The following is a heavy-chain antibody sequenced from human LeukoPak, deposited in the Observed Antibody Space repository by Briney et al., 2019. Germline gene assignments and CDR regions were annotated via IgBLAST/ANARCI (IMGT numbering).Heavy chain of an antibody. V-gene: IGHV4-4*07. CDR1: GVSISSYY. D-gene: IGHD3-16*01. CDR2: IYPSGGT. Sequence: SETLSLTCTVSGVSISSYYWGWIRQPAGKGLEWIARIYPSGGTNYNPSLKSRVTLSVDTSKNQFSLKLSSVTAADTAVYYCTRDRSLGELTTESPSFDSWGQGTLVTVSS. J-gene: IGHJ4*02. CDR3: TRDRSLGELTTESPSFDS.